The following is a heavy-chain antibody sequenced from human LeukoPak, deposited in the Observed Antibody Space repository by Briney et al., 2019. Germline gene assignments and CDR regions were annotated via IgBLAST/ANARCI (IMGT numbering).Heavy chain of an antibody. J-gene: IGHJ4*02. Sequence: PGGSLRLSCTASGFTFSSYWMSWIRQHPGKGLEWIGYIYYSGSTNYNPSLKSRVTISVDTSKNQFSLKLSSVTAADTAVYYCARGYSSGWYYFDYWGQGTLVTVSS. D-gene: IGHD6-19*01. V-gene: IGHV4-59*01. CDR2: IYYSGST. CDR3: ARGYSSGWYYFDY. CDR1: GFTFSSYW.